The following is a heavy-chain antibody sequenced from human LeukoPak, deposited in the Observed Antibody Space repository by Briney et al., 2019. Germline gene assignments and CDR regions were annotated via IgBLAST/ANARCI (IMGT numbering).Heavy chain of an antibody. D-gene: IGHD6-6*01. CDR2: ISSSGSTI. CDR1: GFTFSSYE. CDR3: ANLVYGMDV. J-gene: IGHJ6*02. V-gene: IGHV3-48*03. Sequence: GGSLRLSCAASGFTFSSYEMNWVRQAPGKGLEWVSYISSSGSTIYYADSVKGRFTISRDNAKNSLYLQMNSLRAEDTAVYYCANLVYGMDVWGQGTTVTVSS.